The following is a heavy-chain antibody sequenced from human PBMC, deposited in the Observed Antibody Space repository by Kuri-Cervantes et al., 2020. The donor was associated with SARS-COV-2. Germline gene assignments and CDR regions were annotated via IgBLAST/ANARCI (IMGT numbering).Heavy chain of an antibody. CDR1: GFTFSSYG. J-gene: IGHJ2*01. V-gene: IGHV3-30*02. Sequence: GGSLRLSCAASGFTFSSYGMHWVRQAPGKGLEWVAFIRYDGSNKYYADSVKGRFTISRDNSKNTLYLQMNSLRAEDTAVYYCAKDRSSRWLWYFDLWGRGTLVTVSS. CDR2: IRYDGSNK. CDR3: AKDRSSRWLWYFDL. D-gene: IGHD6-13*01.